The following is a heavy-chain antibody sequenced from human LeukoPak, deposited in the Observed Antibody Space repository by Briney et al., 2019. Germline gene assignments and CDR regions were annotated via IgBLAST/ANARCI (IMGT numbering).Heavy chain of an antibody. V-gene: IGHV3-74*01. CDR1: GFTFSSYW. D-gene: IGHD2-15*01. Sequence: GGSLRLSCAASGFTFSSYWMHWVRQAPGKGLVWVSRINSDGSSTSYADSVKGRLTISRDNAKNTLYLQMNSLRAEDTAVYYCARGRQVVVVAAHNWFDPWGQGTLVTVSS. J-gene: IGHJ5*02. CDR3: ARGRQVVVVAAHNWFDP. CDR2: INSDGSST.